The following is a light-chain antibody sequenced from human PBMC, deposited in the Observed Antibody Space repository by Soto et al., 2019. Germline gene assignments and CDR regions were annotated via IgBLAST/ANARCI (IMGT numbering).Light chain of an antibody. CDR3: SAYTARSTLV. V-gene: IGLV2-14*01. CDR1: LRDVGAYNL. CDR2: EFR. J-gene: IGLJ3*02. Sequence: QSALTQPASVSGSAGQSITISCSGTLRDVGAYNLVSWYQQHQGTPPNLIFYEFRNRPSGISSRFSGSRSGNTASLTISGLQPEDEGDDYCSAYTARSTLVFGGGTKVTVL.